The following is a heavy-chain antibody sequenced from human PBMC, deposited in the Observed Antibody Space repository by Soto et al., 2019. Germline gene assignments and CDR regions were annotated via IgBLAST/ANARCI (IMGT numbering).Heavy chain of an antibody. V-gene: IGHV4-30-4*01. CDR1: GGSISSGNYY. CDR2: IYSTGSS. J-gene: IGHJ5*02. Sequence: SETLSLTCTVSGGSISSGNYYWSWIRQSPGKGLEWIGYIYSTGSSYYNPSLRSRVSMSVDTSKNQFSLNLSSVTAADTAVYFCARDGIHLSLSARERFDPWGQGTLVSVSS. D-gene: IGHD5-18*01. CDR3: ARDGIHLSLSARERFDP.